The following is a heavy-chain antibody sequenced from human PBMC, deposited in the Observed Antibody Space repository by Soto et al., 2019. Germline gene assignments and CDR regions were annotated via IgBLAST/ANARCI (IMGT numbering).Heavy chain of an antibody. CDR1: GGSFSGYY. CDR2: INHSGST. V-gene: IGHV4-34*01. J-gene: IGHJ6*03. D-gene: IGHD2-15*01. CDR3: ARRVARRGYYYYYMDV. Sequence: ASETLSLTCAVYGGSFSGYYWSWIRQPPGKGLEWIGEINHSGSTNYNPSLKSRVTISVDTSKNQFSLKLSSVTAADTAVYYCARRVARRGYYYYYMDVWGKGTTVTVSS.